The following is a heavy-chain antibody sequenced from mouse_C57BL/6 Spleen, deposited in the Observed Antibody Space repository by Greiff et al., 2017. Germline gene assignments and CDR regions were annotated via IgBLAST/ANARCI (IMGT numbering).Heavy chain of an antibody. J-gene: IGHJ2*01. V-gene: IGHV1-15*01. Sequence: QVQLKQSGAELVRPGASVTLSCKASGYTFTDYEMHWVKQTPVHGLEWIGAIDPETGGTAYNQKFKGKAILTADKSSSTAYMELRSLTSEVSAVYYCTRGGNYYFDYWGQGTTLTVSS. CDR2: IDPETGGT. D-gene: IGHD2-1*01. CDR3: TRGGNYYFDY. CDR1: GYTFTDYE.